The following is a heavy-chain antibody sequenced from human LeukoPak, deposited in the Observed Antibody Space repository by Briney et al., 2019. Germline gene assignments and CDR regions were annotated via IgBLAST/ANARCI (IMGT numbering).Heavy chain of an antibody. D-gene: IGHD1-26*01. V-gene: IGHV5-51*01. Sequence: GESLKISCKGSGYSFTSYWIGWVRQMPGKGLEWMGIIYPGDSDTRYSPSFQGQVTISADKSISTAYLQWSSLKASDTAMYYCARLAYSGSLIGSFDPWGQGTLVTVSS. CDR1: GYSFTSYW. J-gene: IGHJ5*02. CDR3: ARLAYSGSLIGSFDP. CDR2: IYPGDSDT.